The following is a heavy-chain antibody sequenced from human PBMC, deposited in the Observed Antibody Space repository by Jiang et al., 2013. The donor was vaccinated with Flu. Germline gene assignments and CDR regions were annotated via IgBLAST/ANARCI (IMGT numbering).Heavy chain of an antibody. CDR1: GYTFTSYD. Sequence: SGAEVKKPGASVKVSCKASGYTFTSYDINWVRQATGQGLEWMGWMNPNSGNTGYAQKFQGRVTMTRNTSISTAYMELSSLRSEDTAVYYCAREPLGYCSGGSCPMGYYYYYGMDVWGQGTTVTVSS. J-gene: IGHJ6*02. CDR3: AREPLGYCSGGSCPMGYYYYYGMDV. CDR2: MNPNSGNT. V-gene: IGHV1-8*01. D-gene: IGHD2-15*01.